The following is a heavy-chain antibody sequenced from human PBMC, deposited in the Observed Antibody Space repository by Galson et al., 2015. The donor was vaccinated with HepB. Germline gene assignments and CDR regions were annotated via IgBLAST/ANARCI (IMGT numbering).Heavy chain of an antibody. CDR3: AKDMGHGDYGWAFDV. D-gene: IGHD4-17*01. V-gene: IGHV3-9*01. J-gene: IGHJ3*01. CDR1: GFIFDDYT. Sequence: SLRLSCAGSGFIFDDYTMHWVRQVPGKGLEWVSRISWNSGNIGYADSVKGRFTISRDNAENSLFLQMDSLTAEGTALYYCAKDMGHGDYGWAFDVWGQGTMVIVSS. CDR2: ISWNSGNI.